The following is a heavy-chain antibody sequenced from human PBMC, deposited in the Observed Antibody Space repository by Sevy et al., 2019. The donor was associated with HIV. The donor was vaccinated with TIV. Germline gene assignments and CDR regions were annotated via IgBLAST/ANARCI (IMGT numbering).Heavy chain of an antibody. J-gene: IGHJ5*02. CDR2: ISYDGSNK. CDR1: GFTFSSYA. CDR3: ARGVGGYCSSTSCAGDWFDP. V-gene: IGHV3-30-3*01. D-gene: IGHD2-2*01. Sequence: GGSLRLSCAASGFTFSSYAMHWVRQAPGKGLEWVAVISYDGSNKYYADSVKGRFTISRDNSKNTLYLQMKSLRAEDTAVYYCARGVGGYCSSTSCAGDWFDPWGQGTLVTVSS.